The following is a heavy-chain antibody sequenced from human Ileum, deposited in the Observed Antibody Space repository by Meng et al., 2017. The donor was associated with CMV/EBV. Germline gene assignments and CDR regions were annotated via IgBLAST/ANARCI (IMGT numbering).Heavy chain of an antibody. CDR3: ARIYGHSAGHYYHALDV. V-gene: IGHV3-23*01. Sequence: GGSLRLSCAASQFTFSNYAMTWVRQAPGRGLEAVSSISDRADRTYYVDSVRGRFTICRDNSKSTLFLQMNSLRAEDTATYYCARIYGHSAGHYYHALDVWGQGATVTVSS. CDR2: ISDRADRT. J-gene: IGHJ6*02. D-gene: IGHD3-10*01. CDR1: QFTFSNYA.